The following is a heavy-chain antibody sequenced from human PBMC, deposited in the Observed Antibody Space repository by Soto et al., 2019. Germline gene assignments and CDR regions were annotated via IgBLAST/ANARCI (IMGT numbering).Heavy chain of an antibody. CDR1: GFTFSSYG. J-gene: IGHJ4*02. Sequence: QVQLVESGEGVVQPGRSLRLSCAASGFTFSSYGMHWVRQAPGKGLEWVAVISYDGSNKYYADSVKGRFTISRDNSKNTLYLQMNSLRAEDTAVYYCTSYSSKADWGQGTLVNVSS. D-gene: IGHD6-13*01. CDR3: TSYSSKAD. CDR2: ISYDGSNK. V-gene: IGHV3-30*03.